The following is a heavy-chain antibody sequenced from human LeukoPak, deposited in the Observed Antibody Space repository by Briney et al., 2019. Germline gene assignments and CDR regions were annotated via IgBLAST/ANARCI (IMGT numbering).Heavy chain of an antibody. Sequence: SETLSLTCTVSGGSISSSSYYWGWIRQPPGKGLEWIGSIYYSGSTYYNPSLKSRVTISVDTSKNQFSLKLSSVTAADTAVYYCARIEMATKGVGYWGQGTLSPSPQ. CDR1: GGSISSSSYY. CDR3: ARIEMATKGVGY. V-gene: IGHV4-39*01. D-gene: IGHD5-24*01. CDR2: IYYSGST. J-gene: IGHJ4*02.